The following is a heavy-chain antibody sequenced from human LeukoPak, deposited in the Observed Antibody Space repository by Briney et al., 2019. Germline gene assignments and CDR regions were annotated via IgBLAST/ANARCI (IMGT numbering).Heavy chain of an antibody. J-gene: IGHJ5*02. Sequence: PSETPSLTCAVYGGSFSGYYWSWIRPPPEKGLEWVGEINHSGSSNYSPSLKSRATISVDTYKKQFSLMLSSVTAADTAVYYCAERTAARWFDIWGQGTLVTVSS. CDR2: INHSGSS. D-gene: IGHD6-6*01. V-gene: IGHV4-34*01. CDR1: GGSFSGYY. CDR3: AERTAARWFDI.